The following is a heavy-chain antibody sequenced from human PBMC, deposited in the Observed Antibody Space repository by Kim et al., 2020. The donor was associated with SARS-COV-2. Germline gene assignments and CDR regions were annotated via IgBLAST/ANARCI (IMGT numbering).Heavy chain of an antibody. J-gene: IGHJ5*02. D-gene: IGHD1-26*01. CDR1: GFTVSSNY. CDR2: IYSGGST. V-gene: IGHV3-53*01. Sequence: LSLTCAASGFTVSSNYMNWVRQAPGKGLEWVSIIYSGGSTHYADSVKGRFTISRDNSKNTLYLQMNSLRAEDTAVYFCARATWVASWLDPWGQGALVTVSS. CDR3: ARATWVASWLDP.